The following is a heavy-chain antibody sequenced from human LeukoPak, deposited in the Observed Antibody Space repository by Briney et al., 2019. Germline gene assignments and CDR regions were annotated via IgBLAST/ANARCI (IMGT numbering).Heavy chain of an antibody. D-gene: IGHD2-2*01. J-gene: IGHJ6*02. CDR2: SDLEDGET. V-gene: IGHV1-24*01. CDR1: GDSLTDLS. CDR3: ATGASTAMRGLDV. Sequence: GASVKVSCKVSGDSLTDLSMHWVRQAPGKGLEWMGGSDLEDGETVYAQKFEDRLIVTEDTSTGTGYTELRSLTSEDTALYYCATGASTAMRGLDVWGQGTRVTVSS.